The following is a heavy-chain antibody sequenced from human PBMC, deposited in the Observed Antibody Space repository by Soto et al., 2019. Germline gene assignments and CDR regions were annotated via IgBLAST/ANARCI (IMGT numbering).Heavy chain of an antibody. CDR3: ARVMEKQLTRQDFDD. CDR2: ISAYNGDT. J-gene: IGHJ4*02. V-gene: IGHV1-18*01. CDR1: GYTFASYG. D-gene: IGHD3-9*01. Sequence: ASVKVSCKASGYTFASYGVSWVRQAPGQGLEWMGWISAYNGDTNFAQRFQGRVTMTTDTATSTAYTEQRSLRTDDTAGNCCARVMEKQLTRQDFDDWGQGTLATVYS.